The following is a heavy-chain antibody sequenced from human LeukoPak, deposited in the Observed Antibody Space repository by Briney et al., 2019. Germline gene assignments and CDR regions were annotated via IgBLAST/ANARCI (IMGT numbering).Heavy chain of an antibody. CDR2: ISWNSGSI. CDR1: GFTFDDYA. D-gene: IGHD3-3*01. CDR3: ARDQYDTWSRRGNFDS. J-gene: IGHJ4*02. V-gene: IGHV3-9*01. Sequence: PGRSLRLSCAVSGFTFDDYAMLWVRQAPGKGLEWVSGISWNSGSIGYADSVQGRFTISRDNAKNSLYLQMNSLRAEDTALYYCARDQYDTWSRRGNFDSWGQGTLVIVSS.